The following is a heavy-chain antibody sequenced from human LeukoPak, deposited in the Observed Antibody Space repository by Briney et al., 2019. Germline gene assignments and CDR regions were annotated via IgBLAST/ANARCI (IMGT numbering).Heavy chain of an antibody. J-gene: IGHJ4*02. CDR2: ISSSSTI. Sequence: GGSLRLSCAASGFTFSSYSMNWVRQAPGKGLEWVSYISSSSTIYYADSVKGRFTISRDNAKNSLYLQMNSLRAEDTAVYYCARGRAYYDFWSGKPGPSDYWGQGTLVTVSS. D-gene: IGHD3-3*01. CDR1: GFTFSSYS. V-gene: IGHV3-48*01. CDR3: ARGRAYYDFWSGKPGPSDY.